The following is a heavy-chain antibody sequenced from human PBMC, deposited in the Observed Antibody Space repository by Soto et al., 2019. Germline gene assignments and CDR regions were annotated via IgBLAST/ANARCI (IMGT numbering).Heavy chain of an antibody. CDR1: GGTFSSYA. CDR2: IIPIFGTA. CDR3: ARGDLGDLSYYYYGMDV. V-gene: IGHV1-69*13. D-gene: IGHD3-10*01. Sequence: SVKVSCKASGGTFSSYAISWVRQAPGQGLEWMGGIIPIFGTANYAQKFQGRVTITADESTSTAYMELSSLRSEDTAVYYCARGDLGDLSYYYYGMDVWGQGTTVTVSS. J-gene: IGHJ6*02.